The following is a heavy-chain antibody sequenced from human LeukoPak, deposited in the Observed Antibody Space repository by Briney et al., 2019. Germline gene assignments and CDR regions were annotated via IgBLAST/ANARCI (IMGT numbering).Heavy chain of an antibody. CDR3: ARGQFLDYVWGSYCY. CDR2: MNPNSGNT. CDR1: GYTFTSYG. Sequence: ASVKVSCKASGYTFTSYGISWVRQATGQGLEWMGWMNPNSGNTGYAQKFQGRVTMTRNTSISTAYMELSSLRSEDTAVYYCARGQFLDYVWGSYCYWGQGTLVTVSS. D-gene: IGHD3-16*01. J-gene: IGHJ4*02. V-gene: IGHV1-8*02.